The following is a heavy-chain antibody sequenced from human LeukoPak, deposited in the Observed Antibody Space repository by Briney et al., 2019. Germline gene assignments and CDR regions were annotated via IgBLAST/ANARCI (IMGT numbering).Heavy chain of an antibody. CDR3: ARVPTYYDFWSSYYTWGEYYYYYTDV. CDR1: GYTFTSYD. V-gene: IGHV1-8*01. Sequence: GASVKVSCKASGYTFTSYDINWVRQATGQGLEWMGWMNPNSGNTGYAQKFQGRVAMTRNTSISTAYMELSSLRSEDTAVYYCARVPTYYDFWSSYYTWGEYYYYYTDVWGKGTTVTVSS. J-gene: IGHJ6*03. CDR2: MNPNSGNT. D-gene: IGHD3-3*01.